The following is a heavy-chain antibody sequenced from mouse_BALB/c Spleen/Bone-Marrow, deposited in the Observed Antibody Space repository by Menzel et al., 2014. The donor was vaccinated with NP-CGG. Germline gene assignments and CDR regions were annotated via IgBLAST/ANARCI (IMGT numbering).Heavy chain of an antibody. CDR1: GYTFTSYW. CDR3: ASRDSSGYVPDY. J-gene: IGHJ2*01. Sequence: VQLQQSGAELVKPGASVKLSCKTSGYTFTSYWIQWVKQRPGRGLGWIGEIFPGTGTTYYNKKFKGEATLTIDTSSSTAYMQLSSLTSEDSAVYFCASRDSSGYVPDYWGQGTTLTVSS. CDR2: IFPGTGTT. V-gene: IGHV1S132*01. D-gene: IGHD3-2*01.